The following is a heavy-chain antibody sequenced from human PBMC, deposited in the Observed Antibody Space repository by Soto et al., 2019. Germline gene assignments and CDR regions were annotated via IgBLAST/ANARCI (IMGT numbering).Heavy chain of an antibody. V-gene: IGHV3-33*01. CDR1: GFTFNDYG. Sequence: QVQLVESGGGVVQPGRSLRLSCAASGFTFNDYGMHWVRQAPGKGLEWVAVIWYDGSNQYYADSVKGRFTISRDDSKNTLYLQMNSLKAEDTAVYYCARALSNGWYPDSWGQGTLVTVSS. CDR2: IWYDGSNQ. D-gene: IGHD6-19*01. J-gene: IGHJ4*02. CDR3: ARALSNGWYPDS.